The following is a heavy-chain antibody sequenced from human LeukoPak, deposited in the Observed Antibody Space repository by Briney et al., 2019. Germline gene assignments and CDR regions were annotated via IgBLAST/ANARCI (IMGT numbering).Heavy chain of an antibody. CDR3: AKESPPPSWFGETEGGLSYGMDV. Sequence: QTGGSLRLSSAASGFTFSSNAMSWVRQAPGKGLEWVSAISGSGGSTYYADSVKGRFTISRDNSKNTLYLQMNSLRAEDTAVYYCAKESPPPSWFGETEGGLSYGMDVWGQGTTVTVSS. D-gene: IGHD3-10*01. V-gene: IGHV3-23*01. CDR1: GFTFSSNA. J-gene: IGHJ6*02. CDR2: ISGSGGST.